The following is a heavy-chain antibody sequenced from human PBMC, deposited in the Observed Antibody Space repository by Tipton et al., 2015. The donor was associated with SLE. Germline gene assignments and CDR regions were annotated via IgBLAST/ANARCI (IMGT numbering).Heavy chain of an antibody. CDR2: ISHTGANT. Sequence: GSLRLSCAASGFTFSNYDMSWVRQAPGKGLEWISGISHTGANTYYADSIRGHFTISRDNSKNTLYLQLSSLRAEDTAVYYCARDRSTSSWYGYLDLWGRGTLVTVSS. CDR1: GFTFSNYD. D-gene: IGHD6-13*01. J-gene: IGHJ2*01. CDR3: ARDRSTSSWYGYLDL. V-gene: IGHV3-23*01.